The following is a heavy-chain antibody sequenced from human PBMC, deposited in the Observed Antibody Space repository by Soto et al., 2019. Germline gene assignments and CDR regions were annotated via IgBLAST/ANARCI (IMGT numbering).Heavy chain of an antibody. J-gene: IGHJ4*02. Sequence: QVQLQESGPGLVRPSQTLSLTCTVSGGSINSGDSYWNWIRQHPEKGLEWIGYINYRGSTFYNPSLKSRIIISVDTSKNQFSLSLSSVTAADTAVYYCARDAPGVAPYGGQGTLVTVSS. CDR1: GGSINSGDSY. V-gene: IGHV4-31*03. CDR3: ARDAPGVAPY. D-gene: IGHD2-15*01. CDR2: INYRGST.